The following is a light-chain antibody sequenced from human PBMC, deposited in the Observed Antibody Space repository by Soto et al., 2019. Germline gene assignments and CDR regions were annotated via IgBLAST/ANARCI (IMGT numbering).Light chain of an antibody. Sequence: EIVVTQCPATLSVSPGERVTLSCRASQSVSSSLAWYQQRPGQAPRLLIYDTSTRAPGIAARFSGSGSGTEFTLTISSLQSEDVAVYYCQQYVHWPPGTFGQGTKVDIK. CDR1: QSVSSS. CDR3: QQYVHWPPGT. J-gene: IGKJ1*01. V-gene: IGKV3-15*01. CDR2: DTS.